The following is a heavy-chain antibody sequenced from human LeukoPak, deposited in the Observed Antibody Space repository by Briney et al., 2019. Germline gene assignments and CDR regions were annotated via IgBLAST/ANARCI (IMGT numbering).Heavy chain of an antibody. D-gene: IGHD2-15*01. CDR2: ISWSSGHM. V-gene: IGHV3-9*01. CDR3: VRSVVVVAATPTHFDL. J-gene: IGHJ2*01. CDR1: EFKFDDYA. Sequence: GRSLRLSCAAAEFKFDDYAMHWVRQGRGKGLEWVAGISWSSGHMEYAESVKGRFTISRDNARNALYLQMDGLRRDDTALYYCVRSVVVVAATPTHFDLWGRGTQVIVSS.